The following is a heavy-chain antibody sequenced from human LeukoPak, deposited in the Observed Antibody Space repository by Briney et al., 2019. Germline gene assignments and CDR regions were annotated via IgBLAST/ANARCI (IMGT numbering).Heavy chain of an antibody. Sequence: SETLSLTCAVYGGSFSGYYWSWIRQPPGKGLEWIGEINHSGSTNYNPSLKSRVTISVDTSKNQFSLKLSSVTAADTAVYYCAREAAAAHYYYYYYMDVWGKGTTVTVSS. J-gene: IGHJ6*03. CDR2: INHSGST. CDR1: GGSFSGYY. V-gene: IGHV4-34*01. CDR3: AREAAAAHYYYYYYMDV. D-gene: IGHD2-2*01.